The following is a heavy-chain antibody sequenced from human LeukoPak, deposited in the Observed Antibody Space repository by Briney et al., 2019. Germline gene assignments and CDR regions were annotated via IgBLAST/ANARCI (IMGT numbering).Heavy chain of an antibody. Sequence: GASVKVSCKASGYTFIGYYIHWVRQAPGQGLEWMGWINPNSGGTNYAQKFQGRVTMTRDTSISTAYMDLSRLRSDDTAVYYCARGLYYYGSGSPKVDYWGQGTLVTVSS. J-gene: IGHJ4*02. CDR2: INPNSGGT. V-gene: IGHV1-2*02. D-gene: IGHD3-10*01. CDR1: GYTFIGYY. CDR3: ARGLYYYGSGSPKVDY.